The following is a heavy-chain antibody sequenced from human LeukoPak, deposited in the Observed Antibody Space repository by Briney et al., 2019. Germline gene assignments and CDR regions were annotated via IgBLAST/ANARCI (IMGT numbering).Heavy chain of an antibody. CDR2: IYNRGGT. Sequence: PSHTLSPTCTVSGGSISSYYWGWIRQPPGEGPGWIGNIYNRGGTNYNRSLKSRVTKSVDRAKNQFSLKLPSVPAPDTAVYCCARYRGNSNGGFDPWGQGTLVTVSS. V-gene: IGHV4-59*07. D-gene: IGHD4-23*01. J-gene: IGHJ5*02. CDR1: GGSISSYY. CDR3: ARYRGNSNGGFDP.